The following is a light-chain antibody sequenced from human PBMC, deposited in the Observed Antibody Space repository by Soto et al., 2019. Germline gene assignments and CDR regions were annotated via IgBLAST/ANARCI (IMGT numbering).Light chain of an antibody. CDR3: QQYNSYST. V-gene: IGKV1-5*01. CDR2: AAS. J-gene: IGKJ2*01. CDR1: QSISSW. Sequence: DIQMTQSPSTLSASVGDRVTITCRASQSISSWLAWYQQKPGKAPQLLIYAASSWESGVPSRFSGSGSGTEITLTSSSLQPDDFATYYCQQYNSYSTFGQGTKLEIK.